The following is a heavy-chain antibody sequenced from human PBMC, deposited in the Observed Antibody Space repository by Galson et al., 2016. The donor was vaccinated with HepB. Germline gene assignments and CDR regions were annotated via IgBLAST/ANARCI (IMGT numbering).Heavy chain of an antibody. V-gene: IGHV3-9*01. Sequence: SLRLSCAASGFTFDDHAMHWVRQAPGKGLEWVSGISWNSVNIVYADSVKGRFIISRDNAKDSLYLQMNSLSAEDTALYYCVKEGHLGGNYGMDVWGQGTTVTVSS. J-gene: IGHJ6*02. D-gene: IGHD3-16*01. CDR1: GFTFDDHA. CDR3: VKEGHLGGNYGMDV. CDR2: ISWNSVNI.